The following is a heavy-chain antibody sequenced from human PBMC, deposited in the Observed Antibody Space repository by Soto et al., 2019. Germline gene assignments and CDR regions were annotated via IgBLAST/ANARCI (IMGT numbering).Heavy chain of an antibody. Sequence: EVKLLESGGGLVQPGGSLRLSCAASGFNFSNYAMPWVRQAPGKGLECVSSVSGSGNNTYYADSMKGHFTISRDNSKTTLYLQMYGLRPEGTAVSYCARNSRDIDFWGQGTLVTVSA. CDR3: ARNSRDIDF. CDR2: VSGSGNNT. CDR1: GFNFSNYA. J-gene: IGHJ4*02. V-gene: IGHV3-23*01. D-gene: IGHD3-9*01.